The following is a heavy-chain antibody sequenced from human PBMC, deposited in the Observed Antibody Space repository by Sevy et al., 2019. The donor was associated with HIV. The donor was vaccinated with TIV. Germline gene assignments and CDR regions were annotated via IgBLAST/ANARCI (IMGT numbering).Heavy chain of an antibody. D-gene: IGHD3-3*01. CDR2: MSPNSGAT. CDR1: GYTFTSYD. CDR3: ASGGNGDFWSYEYYYYGMDV. V-gene: IGHV1-8*01. Sequence: ASVKVSCKASGYTFTSYDINWVRQAPGQGLEWMGWMSPNSGATGFAQKFQGRVTLTRNTSISTAYMEVSSLRSEDTAVYYCASGGNGDFWSYEYYYYGMDVWGQGTTVTVSS. J-gene: IGHJ6*02.